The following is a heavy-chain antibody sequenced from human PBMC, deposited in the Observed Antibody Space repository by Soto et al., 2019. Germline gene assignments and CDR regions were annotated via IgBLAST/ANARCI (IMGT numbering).Heavy chain of an antibody. J-gene: IGHJ4*02. D-gene: IGHD3-10*01. CDR1: GYTFTRYG. CDR2: ISAYNGNT. V-gene: IGHV1-18*01. CDR3: ARAHGSGSYYSVRVPTEY. Sequence: ASVKVSCKSSGYTFTRYGISWVRQAPGQGLEWMGWISAYNGNTNYAQKFQGRVTMTRDTSTSTVYMELSSLRSEDTAVYYCARAHGSGSYYSVRVPTEYWGQGTLVTVSS.